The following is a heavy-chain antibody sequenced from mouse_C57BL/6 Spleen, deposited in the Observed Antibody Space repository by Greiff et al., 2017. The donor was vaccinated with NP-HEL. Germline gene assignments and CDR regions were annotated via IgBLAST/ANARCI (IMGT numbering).Heavy chain of an antibody. CDR3: ARGEYEYEKVWFAY. V-gene: IGHV1-50*01. CDR1: GYTFTSYW. J-gene: IGHJ3*01. Sequence: QVQLQQPGAELVKPGASVKLSCKASGYTFTSYWMQWVKQRPGQGLEWIGEIDPSDSYTNYNQKFKGKATLTVDTSSSTAYMQLSSLTSEDSAVYYCARGEYEYEKVWFAYWGQGTLVTVSA. D-gene: IGHD2-4*01. CDR2: IDPSDSYT.